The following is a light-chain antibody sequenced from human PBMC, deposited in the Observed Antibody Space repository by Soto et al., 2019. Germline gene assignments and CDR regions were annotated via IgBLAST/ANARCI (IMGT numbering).Light chain of an antibody. V-gene: IGKV3D-15*01. CDR3: QQYNNWPLT. J-gene: IGKJ4*01. Sequence: EIVLTQSPGTLSLSPGERATLSCRASQSVSSSSLAWYQQKPGQAPRLLISGASSRAADIPDRFSGSGSGTEFTLTISSLQSEDFAVYYCQQYNNWPLTFGGGTKVDIK. CDR2: GAS. CDR1: QSVSSS.